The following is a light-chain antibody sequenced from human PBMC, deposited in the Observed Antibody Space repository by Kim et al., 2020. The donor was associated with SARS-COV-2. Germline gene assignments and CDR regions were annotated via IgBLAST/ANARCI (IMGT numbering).Light chain of an antibody. J-gene: IGLJ3*02. CDR3: ATWDDSLNAWV. CDR2: AND. Sequence: ELTQPPSASGTPGQRVTISCSGGNSNIGANTVNWYQQFPGTAPKLLIYANDRRPSGVPDRFSVSQSGTSASLAISGLQSEDEADYYCATWDDSLNAWVFGGGTQLNVL. V-gene: IGLV1-44*01. CDR1: NSNIGANT.